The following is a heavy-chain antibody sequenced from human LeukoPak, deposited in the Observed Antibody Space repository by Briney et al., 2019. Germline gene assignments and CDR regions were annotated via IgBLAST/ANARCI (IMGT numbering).Heavy chain of an antibody. J-gene: IGHJ6*02. D-gene: IGHD3-3*01. CDR2: ISSSSSYI. CDR3: ARTLYDFWSGYTSTPPYYYGMDV. CDR1: GFTFSSYS. Sequence: PGGSLRLSCAASGFTFSSYSMNWVRQAPGKGLEWVSSISSSSSYIYYADSVKGRLTISRDNAKNSLYLQMNSLRAEDTAVYYCARTLYDFWSGYTSTPPYYYGMDVWGQGTTVTVSS. V-gene: IGHV3-21*01.